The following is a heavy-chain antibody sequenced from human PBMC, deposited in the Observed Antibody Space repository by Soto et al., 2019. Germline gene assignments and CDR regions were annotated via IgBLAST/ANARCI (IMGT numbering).Heavy chain of an antibody. D-gene: IGHD3-10*01. CDR1: GFTFSTYG. CDR3: ARDTSMVQALFCYAYYYYGMDV. Sequence: QVQVVESGGGVVQPGRSLRLSCAASGFTFSTYGMHWVRQAPGQGLEWVAFISYNGGKIYYADSVKGRFTISRDSSRNTVFLQMNSLRAEDTAVYYCARDTSMVQALFCYAYYYYGMDVWGLGTTVSVSS. CDR2: ISYNGGKI. J-gene: IGHJ6*02. V-gene: IGHV3-30*03.